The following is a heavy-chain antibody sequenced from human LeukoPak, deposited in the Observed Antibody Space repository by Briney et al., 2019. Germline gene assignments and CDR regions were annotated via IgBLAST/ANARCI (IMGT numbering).Heavy chain of an antibody. V-gene: IGHV3-30*18. D-gene: IGHD3-22*01. J-gene: IGHJ3*02. CDR3: AKEKKSGYYDSSGYPTPFDI. CDR1: GFSFSRYW. Sequence: GGSLRLSCIASGFSFSRYWMNWVRQAPGKGLEWVAVISYDGSNKYYADSVKGRFTISRDNSKNTLYLQMNSLRAEDTAVYYCAKEKKSGYYDSSGYPTPFDIWGQGTMVTVSS. CDR2: ISYDGSNK.